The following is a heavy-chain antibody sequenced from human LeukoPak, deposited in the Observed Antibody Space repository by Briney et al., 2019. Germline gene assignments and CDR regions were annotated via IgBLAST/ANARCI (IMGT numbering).Heavy chain of an antibody. J-gene: IGHJ4*02. CDR3: ARGQSYCGADCYSD. V-gene: IGHV3-66*01. D-gene: IGHD2-21*02. CDR2: IYTGGST. Sequence: PGGSLRLSCAASGFIINHYYMTWIRQTPGKGLDWVSVIYTGGSTNYGDSVKGRFTISRDNSKNTLCLQMNSLRADDTAIYYCARGQSYCGADCYSDWGQGTLVTVSS. CDR1: GFIINHYY.